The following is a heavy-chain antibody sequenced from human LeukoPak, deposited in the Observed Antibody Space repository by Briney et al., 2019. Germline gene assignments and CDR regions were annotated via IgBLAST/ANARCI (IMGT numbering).Heavy chain of an antibody. J-gene: IGHJ5*02. Sequence: GGSLRLSCAASGFTFSDYAMSWVRQAPGKGLEWVAVISYDGSNKYYADSVKGRFTISRDNSKNTLYLQMNSLRAEDTAVYYCARDWAGHTPDPQFDPWGQGTLVTVSS. D-gene: IGHD2-21*01. CDR2: ISYDGSNK. CDR3: ARDWAGHTPDPQFDP. CDR1: GFTFSDYA. V-gene: IGHV3-30*04.